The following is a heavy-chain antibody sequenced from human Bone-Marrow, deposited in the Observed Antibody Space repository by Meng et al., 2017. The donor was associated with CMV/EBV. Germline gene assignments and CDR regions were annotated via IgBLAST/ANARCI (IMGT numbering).Heavy chain of an antibody. D-gene: IGHD6-19*01. Sequence: SETLSLTCTVPGGSISSYYWSWIRQPPGKGLEWIGYIYYSGSTNYNPSLKSRVTISVDTSKNQFSLKLSSVTAADTAVYYCARQPQWLVDYWGQGTLVTVSS. J-gene: IGHJ4*02. CDR3: ARQPQWLVDY. CDR1: GGSISSYY. V-gene: IGHV4-59*08. CDR2: IYYSGST.